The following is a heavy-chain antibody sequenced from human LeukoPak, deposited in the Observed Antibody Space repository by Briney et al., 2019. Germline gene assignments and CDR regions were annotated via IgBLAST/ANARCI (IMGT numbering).Heavy chain of an antibody. CDR3: ARKGFGEYWFDP. CDR1: GGTFSSYA. V-gene: IGHV1-69*13. CDR2: IIPIFGTA. D-gene: IGHD3-10*01. Sequence: SVKVSCKASGGTFSSYAISWVRQAPGQGLEWMGGIIPIFGTANYAQKFQGRVTITADGSTSTAYMELSSLRSEDTAVYYCARKGFGEYWFDPWGQGTLVTVSS. J-gene: IGHJ5*02.